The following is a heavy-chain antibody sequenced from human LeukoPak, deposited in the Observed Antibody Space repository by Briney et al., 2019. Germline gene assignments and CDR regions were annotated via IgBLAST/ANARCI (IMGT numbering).Heavy chain of an antibody. CDR1: GGSISSSSYY. J-gene: IGHJ3*02. CDR3: ARQGGGDILTGYYGAFDI. CDR2: IYYSGST. Sequence: SETLSLTCTVSGGSISSSSYYWGWIRQPPGKGLEWIGSIYYSGSTYYNPSLKSRVTISVDTSKNQFSLKLSSVTAADTAVYYCARQGGGDILTGYYGAFDIWGQGTMVTVSS. D-gene: IGHD3-9*01. V-gene: IGHV4-39*01.